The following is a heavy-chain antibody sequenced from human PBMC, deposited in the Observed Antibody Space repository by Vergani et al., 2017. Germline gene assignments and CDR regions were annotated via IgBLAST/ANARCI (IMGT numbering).Heavy chain of an antibody. CDR3: ARGGNDYDSSGYYSGYYFDY. Sequence: QVQLQESGPGLVKPSETLFLTCTVSGGSISSYYWSWIRQPPGKGLEWIGYIYYSGSTNYNPSLKSRVTISVDTSKNQFSLKLSSVTAADTAVYYCARGGNDYDSSGYYSGYYFDYWGQGTLVTVSS. D-gene: IGHD3-22*01. J-gene: IGHJ4*02. CDR1: GGSISSYY. CDR2: IYYSGST. V-gene: IGHV4-59*01.